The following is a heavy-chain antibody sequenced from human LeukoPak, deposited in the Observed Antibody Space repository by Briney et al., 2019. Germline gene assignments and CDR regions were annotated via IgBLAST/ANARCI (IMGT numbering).Heavy chain of an antibody. D-gene: IGHD1-7*01. CDR2: INPNSGGT. CDR3: ARGPYNWNYLYYYYYMDV. Sequence: ASVKVSCKASGYTFTGYYMHWVRQAPGQGLEWMGWINPNSGGTNYAQKFQGRVTMTRDTSISTAYMELSRLRSDDTAVYYCARGPYNWNYLYYYYYMDVWGKGTTVTVSS. CDR1: GYTFTGYY. V-gene: IGHV1-2*02. J-gene: IGHJ6*03.